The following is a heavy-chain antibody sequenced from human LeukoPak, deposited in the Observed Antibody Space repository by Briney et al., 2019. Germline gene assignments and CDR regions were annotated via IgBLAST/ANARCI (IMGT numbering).Heavy chain of an antibody. CDR1: GFTFSSYS. CDR2: ISSSSSYI. V-gene: IGHV3-21*01. D-gene: IGHD5-12*01. Sequence: PGGSLRLSCAASGFTFSSYSMNWVRQAPGKGLEWVSSISSSSSYIYYADSVKGRFTISRDNAKNSLYLQMNSLRAEDTAVYYFAIKAPVATNIFDYWGQGPLVTVPS. J-gene: IGHJ4*02. CDR3: AIKAPVATNIFDY.